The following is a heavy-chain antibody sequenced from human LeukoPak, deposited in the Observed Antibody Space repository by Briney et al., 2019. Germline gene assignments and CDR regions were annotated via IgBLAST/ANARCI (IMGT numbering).Heavy chain of an antibody. CDR3: AKGEEDDSSGTSPYYFDY. CDR2: IRYDGSNK. J-gene: IGHJ4*02. V-gene: IGHV3-30*02. CDR1: GFTFSSYG. Sequence: GGSLRLSCAASGFTFSSYGMHWVRQAPGKGLEWVAFIRYDGSNKYYADSVKGRFTISRDNSKNTLYLQMNSLRAEDTAVYYCAKGEEDDSSGTSPYYFDYWGQGTLVTVSS. D-gene: IGHD3-22*01.